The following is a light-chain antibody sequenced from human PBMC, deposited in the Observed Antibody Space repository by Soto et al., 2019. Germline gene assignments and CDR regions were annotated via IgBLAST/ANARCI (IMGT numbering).Light chain of an antibody. V-gene: IGKV3D-20*02. CDR1: QSVSSD. CDR2: GAS. J-gene: IGKJ1*01. Sequence: EIVLTQSPVTLSLSPGERATLSCRASQSVSSDSLAWYQHKLGQAPRLLIYGASTRATGIPDRFSGSGSGTDFTLIVSGLETEDFATYYCQQRTNSPPWTFGQGTKVDIK. CDR3: QQRTNSPPWT.